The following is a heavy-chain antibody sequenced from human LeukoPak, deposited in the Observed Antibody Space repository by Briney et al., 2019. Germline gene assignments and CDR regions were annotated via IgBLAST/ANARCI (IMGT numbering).Heavy chain of an antibody. Sequence: PSETLSLTCTVSGGSIRSSYYYWGWIRQPPGKGLEWIGSIYYSGSTYYNPPLKSRVTISVDTSKNQFSLKLSSVTAADTAVYYCARALGYCSGGSCTRGYNWFDPWGQGTLVTVPS. CDR1: GGSIRSSYYY. D-gene: IGHD2-15*01. V-gene: IGHV4-39*01. CDR3: ARALGYCSGGSCTRGYNWFDP. CDR2: IYYSGST. J-gene: IGHJ5*02.